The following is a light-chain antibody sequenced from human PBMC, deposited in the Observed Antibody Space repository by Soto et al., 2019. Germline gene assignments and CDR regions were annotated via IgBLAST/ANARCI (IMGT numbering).Light chain of an antibody. CDR3: QQYYIYPYT. CDR2: AAS. Sequence: AIRMTQSPSSLSASTGDRVTITCRASQGISSYLAWYQQKPGKAPKLLIYAASTLQSGVPSRFSGSGSGTDFTLTISCLQSEDFATYYCQQYYIYPYTFGQGTK. J-gene: IGKJ2*01. CDR1: QGISSY. V-gene: IGKV1-8*01.